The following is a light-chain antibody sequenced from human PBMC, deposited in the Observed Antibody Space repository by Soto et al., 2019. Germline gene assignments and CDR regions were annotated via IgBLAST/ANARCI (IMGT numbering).Light chain of an antibody. CDR1: QSISSF. CDR3: QQSFSTPPT. V-gene: IGKV1-39*01. Sequence: DIQMTHSPSSLSASVGDRVTITCLASQSISSFLTWYQQKAGKAPKLLIYAASSLQSGVPSRFSGSGSGTDFTLTISSLQPEDFASYYCQQSFSTPPTFGQGTKVDIK. CDR2: AAS. J-gene: IGKJ1*01.